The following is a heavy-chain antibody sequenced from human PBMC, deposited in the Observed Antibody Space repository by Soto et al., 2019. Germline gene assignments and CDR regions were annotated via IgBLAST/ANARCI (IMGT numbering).Heavy chain of an antibody. Sequence: QLQLQESGSGLVKPSQTLSLTCAVSGGSISSGGYSWSWIRQPPGKGLEWIGYIYHSGNTYYNPSLKSRVTIAVDRSKKQSSLKLSSVTAADAAVYYSARVPGLWGRGTLVTVSS. CDR2: IYHSGNT. CDR3: ARVPGL. CDR1: GGSISSGGYS. V-gene: IGHV4-30-2*01. J-gene: IGHJ2*01.